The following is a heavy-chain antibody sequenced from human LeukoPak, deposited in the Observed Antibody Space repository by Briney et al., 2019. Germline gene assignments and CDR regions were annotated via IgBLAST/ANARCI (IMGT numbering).Heavy chain of an antibody. V-gene: IGHV3-23*01. CDR2: ITGSGGST. D-gene: IGHD6-19*01. Sequence: GGSLRLSCAASGFTFSSYAMSWVRQAPGKWLEWVSAITGSGGSTYYADSVKGRFTISRDNSRNTLYLQMNSLRAEDTAVYYCAKGEQWLVLFGLFLGKWGQGTLVTVSS. CDR3: AKGEQWLVLFGLFLGK. J-gene: IGHJ4*02. CDR1: GFTFSSYA.